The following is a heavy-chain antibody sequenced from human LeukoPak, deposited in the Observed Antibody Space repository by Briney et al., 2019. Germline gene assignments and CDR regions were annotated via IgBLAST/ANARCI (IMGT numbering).Heavy chain of an antibody. CDR3: ARGLAAAGWFDP. Sequence: GGSLRLSCAASGFTVRSNSMSWVRQAPGKGLEWGSVIYSGGSTDYADSVKGRFTISRDNSKNTLYLQMNSLRAEDTAVYYCARGLAAAGWFDPWGQGTLVTVSS. D-gene: IGHD6-13*01. V-gene: IGHV3-66*01. CDR2: IYSGGST. J-gene: IGHJ5*02. CDR1: GFTVRSNS.